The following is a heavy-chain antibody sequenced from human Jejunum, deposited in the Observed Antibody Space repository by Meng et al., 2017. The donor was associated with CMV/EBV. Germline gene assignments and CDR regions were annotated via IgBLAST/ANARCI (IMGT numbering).Heavy chain of an antibody. CDR2: SFSSGST. V-gene: IGHV4-39*07. D-gene: IGHD2-15*01. J-gene: IGHJ6*02. Sequence: WGWVRQPPGKGLEWIGASFSSGSTGYDPSLEGRVIISVDTSKNQFSLILTSVTAEDTAVYYCATDQGLYCSGGSCHYNFFYYGMDVWGQGTTVTVSS. CDR3: ATDQGLYCSGGSCHYNFFYYGMDV.